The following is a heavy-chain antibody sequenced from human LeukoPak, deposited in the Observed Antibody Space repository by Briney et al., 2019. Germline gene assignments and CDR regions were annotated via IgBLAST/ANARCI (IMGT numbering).Heavy chain of an antibody. CDR1: GFTFSSHG. CDR3: AREGIAAAGTGGDY. Sequence: GGSLRLSCAASGFTFSSHGMTWIRQAPGKGLEWVSSISSSSSYIYYADSVKGRFTISRDNAKNSLYLQMNSLRAEDTAVYYCAREGIAAAGTGGDYWGQGTLVTVSS. CDR2: ISSSSSYI. J-gene: IGHJ4*02. V-gene: IGHV3-21*01. D-gene: IGHD6-13*01.